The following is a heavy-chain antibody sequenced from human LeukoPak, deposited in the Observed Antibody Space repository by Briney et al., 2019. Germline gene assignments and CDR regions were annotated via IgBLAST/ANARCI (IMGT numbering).Heavy chain of an antibody. CDR2: IYYSGST. CDR1: GGSISSYY. Sequence: SETLSLTCTVSGGSISSYYWSWIRQPPGEGLEWIGYIYYSGSTNYNPSLKSRVTISVDTSKNQFSLKLSSVTAADTAVYYCARVGAVAGLYFDYWGQGTLVTVSS. V-gene: IGHV4-59*01. J-gene: IGHJ4*02. D-gene: IGHD6-19*01. CDR3: ARVGAVAGLYFDY.